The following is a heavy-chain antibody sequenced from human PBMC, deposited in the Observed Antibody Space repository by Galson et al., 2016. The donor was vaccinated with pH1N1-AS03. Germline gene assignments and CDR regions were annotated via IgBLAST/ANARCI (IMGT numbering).Heavy chain of an antibody. D-gene: IGHD3-16*01. CDR1: GFTFSTYW. Sequence: SLRLSCAVSGFTFSTYWMHWVRQVPGKGLVWVSRINDDGSVRSYMDSVKGRFTVSRDNAKDTLYLQMNGLRAEDTAVYYCIRGGLGPFDYWGQGTLVTVSS. CDR2: INDDGSVR. CDR3: IRGGLGPFDY. V-gene: IGHV3-74*01. J-gene: IGHJ4*02.